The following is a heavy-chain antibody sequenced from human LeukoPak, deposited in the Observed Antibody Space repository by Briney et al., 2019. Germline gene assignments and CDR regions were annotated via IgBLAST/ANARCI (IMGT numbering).Heavy chain of an antibody. CDR2: ISGSGGST. CDR3: AKDLQKYSSSGFDY. V-gene: IGHV3-23*01. Sequence: GGSLRLSCAVSGFTFSSYAMSWVRQAPGKGLEWVSAISGSGGSTYYADSVKGRFTISRDNSKNTLYLQMNSLRAEDTAVYYCAKDLQKYSSSGFDYWGQGTLVTVPS. CDR1: GFTFSSYA. D-gene: IGHD6-6*01. J-gene: IGHJ4*02.